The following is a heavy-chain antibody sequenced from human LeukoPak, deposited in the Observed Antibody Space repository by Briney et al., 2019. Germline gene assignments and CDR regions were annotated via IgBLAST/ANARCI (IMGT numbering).Heavy chain of an antibody. D-gene: IGHD3-22*01. V-gene: IGHV3-21*01. CDR2: ISSSSTYM. J-gene: IGHJ4*02. CDR3: SRDPPRARSGFCLDD. Sequence: GGSLRLPCAASGFTFSSYSLNWVRQAPGKGLDWVSSISSSSTYMFYADSVKGRFTISRANAKNSLYLRMNSLRAEDTAVYYCSRDPPRARSGFCLDDWGQGTLVTVSS. CDR1: GFTFSSYS.